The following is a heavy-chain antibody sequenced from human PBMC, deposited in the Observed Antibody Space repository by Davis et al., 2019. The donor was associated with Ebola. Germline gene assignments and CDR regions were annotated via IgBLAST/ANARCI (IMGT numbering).Heavy chain of an antibody. V-gene: IGHV3-23*01. CDR2: ISGSGGST. CDR3: ARGEYNDYRFFDY. Sequence: GESLKISCAASGFTFSSYAMSWVRQAPGKGLEWVSAISGSGGSTYYADSVKGRFTISRDNSKNTLYLQMNSLRAEDTAVYYCARGEYNDYRFFDYWGQGTLVTVSS. CDR1: GFTFSSYA. D-gene: IGHD4-11*01. J-gene: IGHJ4*02.